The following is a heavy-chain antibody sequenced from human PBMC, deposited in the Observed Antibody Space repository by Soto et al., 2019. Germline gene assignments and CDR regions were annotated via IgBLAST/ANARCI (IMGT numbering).Heavy chain of an antibody. Sequence: GGSLRLSCAASGFTCTNAWMIRVRQAPGKGLEWVGNIKSRTDGGTTAYPTPVNGRFTISRDDSKNTLYLQMNSLKSEDTAVYYCTTDLRLCYGQLFNYCGRGTLFTVSS. V-gene: IGHV3-15*01. CDR2: IKSRTDGGTT. D-gene: IGHD3-10*01. CDR3: TTDLRLCYGQLFNY. CDR1: GFTCTNAW. J-gene: IGHJ4*02.